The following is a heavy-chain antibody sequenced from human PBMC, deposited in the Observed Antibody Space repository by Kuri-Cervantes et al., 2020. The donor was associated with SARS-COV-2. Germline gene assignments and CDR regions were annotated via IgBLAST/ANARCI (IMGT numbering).Heavy chain of an antibody. CDR2: IRYDGGNK. CDR3: ATPREYYDSSGSFDY. V-gene: IGHV3-30*02. D-gene: IGHD3-22*01. Sequence: GGSLRLSCAASGFTFSSYGMHWVRQAPGKGLEWVAFIRYDGGNKYYADSVKGRFTISRDNSKNTLYLQMNSLRAEDTAVYYCATPREYYDSSGSFDYWGQGTLVTVSS. CDR1: GFTFSSYG. J-gene: IGHJ4*02.